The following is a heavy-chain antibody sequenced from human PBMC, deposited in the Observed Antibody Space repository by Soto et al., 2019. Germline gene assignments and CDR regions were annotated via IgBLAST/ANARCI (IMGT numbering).Heavy chain of an antibody. V-gene: IGHV1-18*04. Sequence: ASVKVSCKASGYTFNRYGISWVRQAPGQGLEWMGWISAYNGNTNYAQKVQGRVTMTTNTSTSTAYMELRSLRSDDTAVYYCARDLEYQPQYPWGQGTLVTVSS. CDR1: GYTFNRYG. CDR3: ARDLEYQPQYP. J-gene: IGHJ5*02. D-gene: IGHD2-2*01. CDR2: ISAYNGNT.